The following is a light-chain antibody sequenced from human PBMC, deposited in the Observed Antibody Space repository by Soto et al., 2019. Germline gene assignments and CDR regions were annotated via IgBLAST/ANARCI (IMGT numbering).Light chain of an antibody. CDR2: AAS. V-gene: IGKV1-39*01. CDR1: QSISNF. J-gene: IGKJ4*01. Sequence: DIQMTQSPSSLSASVGDRVTITCRASQSISNFLNWYQQKPGKAPKLLIYAASSLQSGVLARFSGSGSGTDFTLTISSLQPEDFANYYCQQSYSTPLTFGGGTKVEIK. CDR3: QQSYSTPLT.